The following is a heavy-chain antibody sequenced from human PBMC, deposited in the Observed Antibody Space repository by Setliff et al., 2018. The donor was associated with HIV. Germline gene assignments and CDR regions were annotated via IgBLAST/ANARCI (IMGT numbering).Heavy chain of an antibody. V-gene: IGHV4-59*08. J-gene: IGHJ5*02. Sequence: PSETLSLTCTVSGGSMSSFYWSWIRQSPEKGLEWIGYIYYSGTTNYNPALESRVTISVDTSKNQFSLKLSSVTAADTAVYYCARHPYYYDSSGYHAPNWFDPWGQGTLVTVSS. CDR3: ARHPYYYDSSGYHAPNWFDP. CDR2: IYYSGTT. CDR1: GGSMSSFY. D-gene: IGHD3-22*01.